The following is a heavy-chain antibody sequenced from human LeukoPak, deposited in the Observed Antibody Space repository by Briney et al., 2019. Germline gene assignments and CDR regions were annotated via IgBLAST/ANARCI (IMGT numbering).Heavy chain of an antibody. Sequence: SETLSLTCAVYGGSFSGYYWSWIRQPPGKGLEWIGEINHSGSTNYNPSLKSRITISVDTSKNQFSLKLSSVTAADTAVYYCARLWFGEFDLYYYYMDVWGKGTTVTVSS. V-gene: IGHV4-34*01. D-gene: IGHD3-10*01. CDR1: GGSFSGYY. CDR3: ARLWFGEFDLYYYYMDV. CDR2: INHSGST. J-gene: IGHJ6*03.